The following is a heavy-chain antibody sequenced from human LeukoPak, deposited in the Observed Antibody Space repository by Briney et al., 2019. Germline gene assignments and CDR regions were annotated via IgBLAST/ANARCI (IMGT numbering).Heavy chain of an antibody. CDR1: GFTFGDHA. V-gene: IGHV3-49*04. D-gene: IGHD5-18*01. Sequence: QPGRSLRLSCTASGFTFGDHAMSWVRQAPGKGLEWVGFIRSKTYGGTTEYAASVKGRFTTSRDDSKSIAYLQMNSLKTEDTAVYYCTRGPIQQWPYYGMDVWGQGTTVTVSS. J-gene: IGHJ6*02. CDR3: TRGPIQQWPYYGMDV. CDR2: IRSKTYGGTT.